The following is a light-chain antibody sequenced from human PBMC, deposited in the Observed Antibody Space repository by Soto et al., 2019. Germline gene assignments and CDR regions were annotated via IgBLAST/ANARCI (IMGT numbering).Light chain of an antibody. J-gene: IGKJ4*01. CDR2: DTS. CDR1: QGIGDT. CDR3: QPYNNWPLT. Sequence: VIRQSPATQSVSSGEGATLSCRASQGIGDTLAWYQHKPGQTPRLLIYDTSTRATGVPTRVSGSRSGAEFTLTINSLQSEDLAVYYFQPYNNWPLTFGGGTKVDIK. V-gene: IGKV3-15*01.